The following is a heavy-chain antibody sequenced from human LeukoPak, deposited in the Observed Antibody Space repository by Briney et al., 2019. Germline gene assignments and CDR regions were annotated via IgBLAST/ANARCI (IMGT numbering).Heavy chain of an antibody. CDR3: ARDNIAVAKRVNWFDP. V-gene: IGHV4-59*01. J-gene: IGHJ5*02. Sequence: SETLSLTCTVSGGSISSYYWSWIRQPPGKGLEWIGYIYYSGSTNYNPSLKSRVTISVDTSKNQLSLKLSSVTAAYTAVYYCARDNIAVAKRVNWFDPWGQGTLVTVSS. CDR1: GGSISSYY. CDR2: IYYSGST. D-gene: IGHD6-19*01.